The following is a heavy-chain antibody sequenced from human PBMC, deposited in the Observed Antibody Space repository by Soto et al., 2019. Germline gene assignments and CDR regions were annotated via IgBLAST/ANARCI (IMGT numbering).Heavy chain of an antibody. CDR3: ASPLVTAPHDAFDI. D-gene: IGHD2-21*02. CDR1: EFTFRSYW. J-gene: IGHJ3*02. V-gene: IGHV3-74*01. Sequence: GGSLRLSCAASEFTFRSYWMHWVRQSPGKGLVWVSRISGDGSSTTYADSVRGRFTISRDNAKNTVYLQMDSLRAEDTAVYYCASPLVTAPHDAFDIWGQGTMVTVSS. CDR2: ISGDGSST.